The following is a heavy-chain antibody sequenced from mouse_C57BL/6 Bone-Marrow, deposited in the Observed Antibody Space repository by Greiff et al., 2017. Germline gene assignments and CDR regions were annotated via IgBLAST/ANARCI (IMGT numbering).Heavy chain of an antibody. Sequence: VQLQQSGPELVKPGASVKISCKASGYTFTDYYMNWVKQSHGKSLEWIGDINPNNGGTSYNQKFKGKATLTVDKSSSTAYMELRSLTSEDSAVYYCARRPTVVAGDYAMDYWGQGTSVTVSS. CDR1: GYTFTDYY. D-gene: IGHD1-1*01. J-gene: IGHJ4*01. CDR3: ARRPTVVAGDYAMDY. V-gene: IGHV1-26*01. CDR2: INPNNGGT.